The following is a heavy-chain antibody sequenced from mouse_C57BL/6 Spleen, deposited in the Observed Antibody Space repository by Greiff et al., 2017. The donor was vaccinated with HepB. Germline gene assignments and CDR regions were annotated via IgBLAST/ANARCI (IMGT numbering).Heavy chain of an antibody. J-gene: IGHJ4*01. V-gene: IGHV1-26*01. CDR1: GYTFTDYY. CDR2: INPNNGGT. CDR3: ARRVYRALDY. D-gene: IGHD1-3*01. Sequence: EVQLQQSGPELVKPGASVKISCKASGYTFTDYYMNWVKQSHGKSLEWIGDINPNNGGTSYNQKFKGKAKLTVDKSSSTAYMEFRSLTSEDSAVYYCARRVYRALDYWGQGTSVTVSS.